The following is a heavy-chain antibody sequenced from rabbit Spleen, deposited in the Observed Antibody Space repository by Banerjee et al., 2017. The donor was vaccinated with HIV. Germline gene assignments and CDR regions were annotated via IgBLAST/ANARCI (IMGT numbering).Heavy chain of an antibody. J-gene: IGHJ4*01. CDR2: IRTGDGKT. D-gene: IGHD3-1*01. CDR1: GFDFSTNYD. V-gene: IGHV1S45*01. Sequence: QEQLVESGGGLVQPEGSLTLTCKASGFDFSTNYDMCWVRQAPGKGPEWIACIRTGDGKTYYASWAKGRFTISKTSSTTVTLQMTSLTAADTATYFCARDRLYGYFFDLWGQGTLVTVS. CDR3: ARDRLYGYFFDL.